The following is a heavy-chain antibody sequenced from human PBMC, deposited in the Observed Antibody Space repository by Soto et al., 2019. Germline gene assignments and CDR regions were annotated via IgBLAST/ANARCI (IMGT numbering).Heavy chain of an antibody. D-gene: IGHD4-17*01. V-gene: IGHV3-30*18. CDR3: AKARWGDFGDLNLPGY. Sequence: QVLLVESGGGVVQPGRSLRISCAVSGFTFSSVGMHWVRQAPGKGLEWVAVISDDGSSKHHADSLKGRFTISRDNSNNTPYLQLDSLGPEDTAVYYCAKARWGDFGDLNLPGYWGQGTLVTVSS. CDR1: GFTFSSVG. J-gene: IGHJ4*02. CDR2: ISDDGSSK.